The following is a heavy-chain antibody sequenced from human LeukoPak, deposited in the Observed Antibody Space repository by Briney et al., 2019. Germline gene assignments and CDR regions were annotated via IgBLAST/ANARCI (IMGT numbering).Heavy chain of an antibody. V-gene: IGHV3-30*03. CDR2: IARDGGAK. Sequence: PGGSLRLSCVASGFSFSNHGMHWVRQAPGKGLEWVSVIARDGGAKFYADSVKGRFTLSRDNSKNMFFLQTNFLTVEDTAIYYCAREATWGQWYFDHWGQGTPVTVSS. CDR3: AREATWGQWYFDH. J-gene: IGHJ4*02. D-gene: IGHD6-19*01. CDR1: GFSFSNHG.